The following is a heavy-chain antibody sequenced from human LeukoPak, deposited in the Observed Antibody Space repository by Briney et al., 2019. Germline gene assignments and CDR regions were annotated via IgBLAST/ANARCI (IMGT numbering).Heavy chain of an antibody. V-gene: IGHV4-4*09. CDR1: GGSISTYY. CDR2: IHASGPT. CDR3: ARHDAGIAARPFDN. Sequence: PSGTLSLTCTVSGGSISTYYWSWIRRPPGKGLEWIAYIHASGPTNYNPSLKSRITISVGTSKNQFSLKLSSVTAADTAVYYCARHDAGIAARPFDNWGQGTRVTVSS. D-gene: IGHD6-6*01. J-gene: IGHJ4*02.